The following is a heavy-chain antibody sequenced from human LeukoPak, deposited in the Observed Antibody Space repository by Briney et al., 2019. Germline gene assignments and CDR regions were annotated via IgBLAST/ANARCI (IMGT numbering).Heavy chain of an antibody. CDR1: GFTFSSYA. CDR2: ISYDGSNK. D-gene: IGHD3-22*01. J-gene: IGHJ5*02. V-gene: IGHV3-30-3*01. CDR3: AREEDDSSGYTNWFDP. Sequence: PGRSLRLSCAASGFTFSSYAMHWVRQAPGKGLEWVAVISYDGSNKYYADSVKGRFTISRDNSKNTLYLQMNSLRAEDTAVYYCAREEDDSSGYTNWFDPWGQGTLVTVSS.